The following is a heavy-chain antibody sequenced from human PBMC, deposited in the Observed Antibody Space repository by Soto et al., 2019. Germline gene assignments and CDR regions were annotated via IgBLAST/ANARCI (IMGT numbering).Heavy chain of an antibody. J-gene: IGHJ1*01. CDR2: IDHSGNT. CDR1: SGSLSSGNW. V-gene: IGHV4-4*03. CDR3: ASLNLIRGSSWGY. Sequence: QVQLQESGPGLVKPPGTLSLTCEVYSGSLSSGNWWSWVRQTSGRGLEWIGEIDHSGNTNYNPSLKSRLTISVDNSKNQFSLKLSSVTAPDTAIYYCASLNLIRGSSWGYWGQGTLVTVSS. D-gene: IGHD3-10*01.